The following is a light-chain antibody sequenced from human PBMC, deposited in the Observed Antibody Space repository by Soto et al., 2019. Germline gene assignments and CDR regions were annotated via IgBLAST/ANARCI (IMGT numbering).Light chain of an antibody. CDR2: DDN. CDR1: SGSIATNY. J-gene: IGLJ3*02. Sequence: NFMLTQPHSVSESPGQTVTISCSRSSGSIATNYVQWYQQRPGSAPTTVIYDDNQRPSGVPDRFSGSIDSFSNSASLTISGLKAEDEADYYCQSYDSFNRVFGGGTKLTVL. CDR3: QSYDSFNRV. V-gene: IGLV6-57*04.